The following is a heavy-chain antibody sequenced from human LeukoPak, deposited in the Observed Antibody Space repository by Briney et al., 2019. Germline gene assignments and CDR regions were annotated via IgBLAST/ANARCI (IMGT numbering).Heavy chain of an antibody. CDR2: INPHSGGT. CDR1: GYTFTGYY. Sequence: ASVKVSCKASGYTFTGYYMHWVRQAPGQGLEWMGWINPHSGGTNYAQKFQGRVTMTRDTSISTAYMELSRLTSDETAVYYSEREPQSSGLSCYSGCWFDPWGQGTLVTVSS. CDR3: EREPQSSGLSCYSGCWFDP. D-gene: IGHD2-15*01. J-gene: IGHJ5*02. V-gene: IGHV1-2*02.